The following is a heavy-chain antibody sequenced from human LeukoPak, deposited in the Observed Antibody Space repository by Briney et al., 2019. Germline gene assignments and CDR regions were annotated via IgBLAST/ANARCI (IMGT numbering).Heavy chain of an antibody. J-gene: IGHJ4*02. CDR2: INPNSGGT. CDR3: ARDFGRKGGYDIEFDY. D-gene: IGHD5-12*01. Sequence: ASVKVSCKASGYTFTGYYMHWVRQAPGQGLEWMGWINPNSGGTNYAQKFQGWVTMTRDTSISTAYMELSRLRSDDTAVYYCARDFGRKGGYDIEFDYWGQGTLVTVSS. CDR1: GYTFTGYY. V-gene: IGHV1-2*04.